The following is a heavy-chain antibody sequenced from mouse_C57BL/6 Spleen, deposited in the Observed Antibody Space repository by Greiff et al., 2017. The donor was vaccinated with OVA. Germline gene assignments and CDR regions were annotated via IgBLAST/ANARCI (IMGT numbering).Heavy chain of an antibody. Sequence: QVQLQQPGAELVKPGASVKLSCKASGYTFTSYWMHWVKQRPGQGLEWIGMIHPNSGSTNYNEKFKSKATLTVDKSSSTAYMQLSSLTSEDSAVYYCARLDYYGSSYVGYWGQGTTLTVSS. CDR1: GYTFTSYW. J-gene: IGHJ2*01. D-gene: IGHD1-1*01. CDR3: ARLDYYGSSYVGY. V-gene: IGHV1-64*01. CDR2: IHPNSGST.